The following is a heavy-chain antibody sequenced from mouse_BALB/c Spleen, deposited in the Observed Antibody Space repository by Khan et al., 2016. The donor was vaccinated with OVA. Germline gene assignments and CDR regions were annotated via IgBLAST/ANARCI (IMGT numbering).Heavy chain of an antibody. V-gene: IGHV9-3-1*01. J-gene: IGHJ4*01. CDR3: ARPPYFSETLDY. CDR2: INTYTGEP. CDR1: GYTFTNYG. Sequence: QIQLVQSGPELKKPGETVKISCKASGYTFTNYGMNWVKQSPGKALKWMSWINTYTGEPTYADDFKGRFAFSLETSATPAYLQFNHLKNEDTATYFCARPPYFSETLDYWGQGASVTVSS. D-gene: IGHD2-10*01.